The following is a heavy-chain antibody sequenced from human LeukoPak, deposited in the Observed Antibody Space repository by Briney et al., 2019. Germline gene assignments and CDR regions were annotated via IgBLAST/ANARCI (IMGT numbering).Heavy chain of an antibody. CDR2: ISGSGGST. Sequence: QAGGSLRLSCAASGFTFSSYEMNWVRQAPGKGLEWVSAISGSGGSTYYADSVKGRFTISRDNSKNTLYLQMNSLRAEDTAVYYCAKHSGSYSEDLCDYWGQGTLVTVSS. CDR1: GFTFSSYE. D-gene: IGHD1-26*01. J-gene: IGHJ4*02. CDR3: AKHSGSYSEDLCDY. V-gene: IGHV3-23*01.